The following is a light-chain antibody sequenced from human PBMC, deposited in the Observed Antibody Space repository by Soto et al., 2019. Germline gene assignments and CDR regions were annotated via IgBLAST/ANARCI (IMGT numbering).Light chain of an antibody. CDR1: QSVSSY. V-gene: IGKV3-11*01. CDR2: DAS. CDR3: QQRSGWYT. J-gene: IGKJ2*01. Sequence: DIVLTQSPATLSLSPGERATLSCRASQSVSSYLAWYQQKPGQAPRLLIYDASNRATGIPARFSGSGAGTAFTLTISSLEPEDFAIYYCQQRSGWYTFGQGTKLEIK.